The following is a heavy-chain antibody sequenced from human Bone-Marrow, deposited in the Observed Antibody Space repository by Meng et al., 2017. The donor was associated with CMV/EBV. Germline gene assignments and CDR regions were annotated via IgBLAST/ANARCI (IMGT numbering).Heavy chain of an antibody. D-gene: IGHD2-2*01. Sequence: SETLSLTCTVSGASISTSSYYWGWIRLPPGKGLEWIGSVYYSGSTYYNPSLKSRVTISVDTSKNQFSLKLSSMTAADTAVYYCARVSGDIVVVPAYVWGQGTRVTVSS. CDR3: ARVSGDIVVVPAYV. J-gene: IGHJ4*02. V-gene: IGHV4-39*07. CDR1: GASISTSSYY. CDR2: VYYSGST.